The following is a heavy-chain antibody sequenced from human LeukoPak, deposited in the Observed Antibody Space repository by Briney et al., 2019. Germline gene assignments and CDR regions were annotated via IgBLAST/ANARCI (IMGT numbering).Heavy chain of an antibody. CDR2: IYTSGST. J-gene: IGHJ4*02. CDR1: GGFISSGSYY. V-gene: IGHV4-61*02. CDR3: ARTGLDIVATIDY. Sequence: PSETLSLTCTVSGGFISSGSYYWSWIRQPAGKGLEWIGRIYTSGSTNYNPSLKSRVTISVDTSKNQFSLKLSSVTAAGTAVYYCARTGLDIVATIDYWGQGTLVTVSS. D-gene: IGHD5-12*01.